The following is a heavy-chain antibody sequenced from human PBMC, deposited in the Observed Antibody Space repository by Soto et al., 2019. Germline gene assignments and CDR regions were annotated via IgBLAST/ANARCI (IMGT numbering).Heavy chain of an antibody. J-gene: IGHJ3*02. CDR3: AKSLSSGYDLNDAFDI. CDR2: ISWNSGSI. CDR1: GFTFDDYA. Sequence: GGSLRLSCAASGFTFDDYAMHWVRQAPGKGLEWVSGISWNSGSIGYADSVKGRFTISRDNAKNSLYLQMNSLRAEDTALYYCAKSLSSGYDLNDAFDIWGQGTMVTVSS. D-gene: IGHD5-12*01. V-gene: IGHV3-9*01.